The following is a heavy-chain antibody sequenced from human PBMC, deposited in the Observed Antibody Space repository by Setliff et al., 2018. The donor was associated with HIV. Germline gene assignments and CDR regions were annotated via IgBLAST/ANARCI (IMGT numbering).Heavy chain of an antibody. Sequence: GGSLRLSCAASGFTFRNAWMSWVRQAPGKGLEWVGRIKSKSDGGAVHYAAPVKGRFTISRDDSQDTLYLEMNSLTNEDTAMYYCTTDLIIRGVIIDGAFRWGQGTLVTVSS. D-gene: IGHD3-10*01. J-gene: IGHJ4*02. CDR1: GFTFRNAW. V-gene: IGHV3-15*06. CDR2: IKSKSDGGAV. CDR3: TTDLIIRGVIIDGAFR.